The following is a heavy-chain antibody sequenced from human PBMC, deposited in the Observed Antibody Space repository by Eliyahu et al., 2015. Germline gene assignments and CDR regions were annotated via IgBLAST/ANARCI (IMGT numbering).Heavy chain of an antibody. Sequence: EVQLVESGGALVQPGVSLRLSCAASGFALSNYWGNWVRQAPGKGLEWVANIKEDGSEKNYVDSVKGRFTISRDNAKNSVYLQMISLRAEDTAVYYCTRAVVVVVGATPFWYFDPWGRGTLVTVSS. CDR1: GFALSNYW. CDR3: TRAVVVVVGATPFWYFDP. V-gene: IGHV3-7*01. CDR2: IKEDGSEK. J-gene: IGHJ2*01. D-gene: IGHD2-15*01.